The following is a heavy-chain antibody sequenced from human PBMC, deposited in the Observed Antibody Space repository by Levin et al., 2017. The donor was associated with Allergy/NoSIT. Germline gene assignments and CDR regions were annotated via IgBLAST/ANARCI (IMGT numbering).Heavy chain of an antibody. CDR2: IIPIFGTA. CDR3: AREGSGSGWYGYDAFDI. Sequence: PGGSLRLSCKASGGTFSSYAISWVRQAPGQGLEWMGGIIPIFGTANYAQKFQGRVTITADESTSTAYMELSSLRSEDTAVYYCAREGSGSGWYGYDAFDIWGQGTMVTVSS. D-gene: IGHD6-19*01. V-gene: IGHV1-69*01. J-gene: IGHJ3*02. CDR1: GGTFSSYA.